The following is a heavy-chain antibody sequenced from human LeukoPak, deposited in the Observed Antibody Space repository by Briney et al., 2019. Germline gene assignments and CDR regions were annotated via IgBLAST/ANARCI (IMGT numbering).Heavy chain of an antibody. CDR2: IYSGGST. V-gene: IGHV3-53*01. CDR1: GFSVSSNY. J-gene: IGHJ2*01. Sequence: GGSVRLSCAASGFSVSSNYMSWVRQAPGKGLEWVSVIYSGGSTYYADSVKGRFTISRDSSKNTLYLQMNSLRAEDTAVYYCARDYDSSGYHYWYFDLWGRGTLVTVSS. D-gene: IGHD3-22*01. CDR3: ARDYDSSGYHYWYFDL.